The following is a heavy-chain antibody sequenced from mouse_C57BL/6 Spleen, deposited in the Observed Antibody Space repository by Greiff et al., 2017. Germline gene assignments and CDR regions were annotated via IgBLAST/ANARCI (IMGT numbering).Heavy chain of an antibody. D-gene: IGHD1-1*01. CDR2: ISSGSSTI. CDR3: ARDYGSPIDY. J-gene: IGHJ2*01. V-gene: IGHV5-17*01. CDR1: GFTFSDYG. Sequence: EVQLVESGGGLVKPGGSLKLSCAASGFTFSDYGMHWVRQAPEKGLEWVAYISSGSSTIYYADTVKGRFTISRDNAKNTLFLQMTSLRSEDTAIYYCARDYGSPIDYWGQGTTATVSS.